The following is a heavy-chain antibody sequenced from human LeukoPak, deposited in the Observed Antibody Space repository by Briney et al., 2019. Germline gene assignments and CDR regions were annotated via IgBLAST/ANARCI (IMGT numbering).Heavy chain of an antibody. V-gene: IGHV3-64*01. D-gene: IGHD4-11*01. J-gene: IGHJ6*02. CDR3: ARRVADTDYLGMDV. CDR1: GFTFSYHA. CDR2: ISANGGST. Sequence: GGSLRLSCEASGFTFSYHAMHWVRQAPGKGLEYVSAISANGGSTYYANSVKGRFTISRDNSKNMLYFQMDSLMPEDMGVYYCARRVADTDYLGMDVWGQGTTVTVS.